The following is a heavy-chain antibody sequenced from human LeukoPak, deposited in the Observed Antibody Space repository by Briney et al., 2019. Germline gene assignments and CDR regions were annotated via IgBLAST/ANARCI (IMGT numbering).Heavy chain of an antibody. Sequence: PAGCLRLSCAASGFTFSSYGMHWVRQAPGKGLEWVALIWYDGSNKYYADSVKGRFTISRDNSKNTLYLQMNSLSAEDTAVYYCAQSNWNDVLYAFAISGQGKLVTVSS. J-gene: IGHJ3*02. CDR3: AQSNWNDVLYAFAI. CDR1: GFTFSSYG. D-gene: IGHD1-1*01. CDR2: IWYDGSNK. V-gene: IGHV3-33*01.